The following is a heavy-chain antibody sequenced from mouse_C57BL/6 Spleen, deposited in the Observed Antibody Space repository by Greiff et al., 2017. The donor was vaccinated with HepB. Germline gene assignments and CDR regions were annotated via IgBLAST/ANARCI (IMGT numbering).Heavy chain of an antibody. CDR1: GYTFTDYN. CDR3: ARWGSNYDGYYAMDY. V-gene: IGHV1-22*01. J-gene: IGHJ4*01. Sequence: VHVKQSGPELVKPGASVKMSCKASGYTFTDYNMHWVKQSHGKSLEWIGYINPNNGGTSYNQKFKGKATLTVNKSSSTAYMELRSLTSEDSAVYYCARWGSNYDGYYAMDYWGQGTSVTVSS. D-gene: IGHD2-3*01. CDR2: INPNNGGT.